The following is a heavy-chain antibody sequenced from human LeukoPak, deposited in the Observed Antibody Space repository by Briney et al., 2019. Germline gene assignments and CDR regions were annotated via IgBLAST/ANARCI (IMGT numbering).Heavy chain of an antibody. V-gene: IGHV1-69-2*01. D-gene: IGHD2-21*01. J-gene: IGHJ2*01. CDR2: VDPEDGET. Sequence: ATVKISCKASGYTFTDYYMHWGQQAPGKGLEWMGRVDPEDGETIYAEKFQGRVTITADTSTDTAYMELSSLRSEDTAVYYCASLRGPYCGGDCYSCWYFDLWGRGTLVTVSS. CDR3: ASLRGPYCGGDCYSCWYFDL. CDR1: GYTFTDYY.